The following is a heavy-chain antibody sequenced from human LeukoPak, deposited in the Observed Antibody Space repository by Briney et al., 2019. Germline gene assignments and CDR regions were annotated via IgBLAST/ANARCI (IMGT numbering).Heavy chain of an antibody. CDR3: AKDGSGSYGFDY. CDR2: ISGSGGST. Sequence: GGSLRLSCAASGFTFSSYAMTWVRQAPGKGLEWVSGISGSGGSTYYADSVKGRFTISRDNSKNTLYLQMNSLRAEDTAVYYCAKDGSGSYGFDYWGQRTLVTVSS. J-gene: IGHJ4*02. CDR1: GFTFSSYA. V-gene: IGHV3-23*01. D-gene: IGHD1-26*01.